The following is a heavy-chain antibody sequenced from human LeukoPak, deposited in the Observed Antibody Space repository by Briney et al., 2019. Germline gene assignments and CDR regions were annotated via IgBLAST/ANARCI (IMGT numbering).Heavy chain of an antibody. Sequence: SETLSLTCTVSGGSISSYYWSWIRQPPGKGLEWIGYIYYSGSTNYNPSLKSRVTISVDTSKNQFSLKLSSVTAADTAVYYCARDREQWRGGNYMDVWGKGTTVTISS. V-gene: IGHV4-59*01. D-gene: IGHD6-19*01. J-gene: IGHJ6*03. CDR3: ARDREQWRGGNYMDV. CDR2: IYYSGST. CDR1: GGSISSYY.